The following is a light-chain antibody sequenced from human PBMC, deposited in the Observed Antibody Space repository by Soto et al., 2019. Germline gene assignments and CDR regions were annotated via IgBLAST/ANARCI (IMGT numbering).Light chain of an antibody. CDR2: GAS. Sequence: EIVMTQSPATLSVSPGERATLSCRASQSVSSNLVWYQQKPGQAPRLLIYGASTRATGIPARFSGSGSVTEFTPTISSLQSEDFALYYCQHYDDWPPWTFGQGTRVEIK. V-gene: IGKV3-15*01. CDR1: QSVSSN. J-gene: IGKJ1*01. CDR3: QHYDDWPPWT.